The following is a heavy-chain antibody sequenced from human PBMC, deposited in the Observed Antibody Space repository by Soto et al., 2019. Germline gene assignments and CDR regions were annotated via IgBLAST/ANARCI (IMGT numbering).Heavy chain of an antibody. D-gene: IGHD6-13*01. V-gene: IGHV2-5*02. Sequence: QITLKESGPTLVKPTQTLTLTCTFSGFSLSTSGVSVGWIRQPPGKALEWLALIYWDAEKRYSPSLMSRLTIAKDSSKKPVVLTMTHMDPLDTSTYYYAHRRPQQLLARSYYFDFWGQGTLVTVSS. CDR3: AHRRPQQLLARSYYFDF. J-gene: IGHJ4*02. CDR1: GFSLSTSGVS. CDR2: IYWDAEK.